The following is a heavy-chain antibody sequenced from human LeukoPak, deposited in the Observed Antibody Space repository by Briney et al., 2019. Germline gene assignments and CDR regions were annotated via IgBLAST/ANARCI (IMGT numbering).Heavy chain of an antibody. CDR1: GFTFKTYS. V-gene: IGHV3-48*02. CDR2: ISSGGGVI. Sequence: GGSLRLSCAASGFTFKTYSMVWVRQAPGKGLEWVSYISSGGGVIHYADSVKGRFTTSRENAQNSLYLQMNSLRDEDTAVYYCARVGVGTWASSWDHWGQGTLVTVSS. D-gene: IGHD2-15*01. CDR3: ARVGVGTWASSWDH. J-gene: IGHJ4*02.